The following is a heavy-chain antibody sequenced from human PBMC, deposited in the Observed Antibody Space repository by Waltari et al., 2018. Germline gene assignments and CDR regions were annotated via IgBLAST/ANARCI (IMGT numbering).Heavy chain of an antibody. V-gene: IGHV3-23*04. Sequence: EVQLVESGGGLVQPGGSLRLSCAASGFTFSSYAMSWVRQAPGKGLEWVSAISGSGGSTYYAESGKGPFTISRDNSKNTLYLQMNRLRAEDTAVYYCAKIRVKWGLRLYLDYWGQGTLGTVSS. J-gene: IGHJ4*02. CDR3: AKIRVKWGLRLYLDY. CDR2: ISGSGGST. CDR1: GFTFSSYA. D-gene: IGHD1-26*01.